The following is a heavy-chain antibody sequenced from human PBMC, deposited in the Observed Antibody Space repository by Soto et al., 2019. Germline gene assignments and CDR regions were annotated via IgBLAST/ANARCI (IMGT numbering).Heavy chain of an antibody. CDR1: GGTFSSYA. CDR2: IIPMYGPA. CDR3: ARVTSMVRGVIYNWFDP. D-gene: IGHD3-10*01. Sequence: QVPLVQSGAEVKKPGSSVTVSCKASGGTFSSYAIHWVRQAPGQGLEWMGGIIPMYGPAKYAQRFQGRVTITADDSTTTVYMELTSLTSQDTAVYYCARVTSMVRGVIYNWFDPWGHGTLVTVSS. V-gene: IGHV1-69*01. J-gene: IGHJ5*02.